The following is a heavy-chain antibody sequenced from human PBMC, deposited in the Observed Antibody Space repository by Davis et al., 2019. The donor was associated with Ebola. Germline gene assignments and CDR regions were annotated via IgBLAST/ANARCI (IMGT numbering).Heavy chain of an antibody. Sequence: AASVKVSCKASGYTFTNYAMHWVRQAPGQRLEWMGWINAGNGNTKYSQKFQGRVTITRDTSASTAYMELSSLRSEDTAVYYCARGGAGTGYYYGMDVWGQGTTVTVSS. CDR2: INAGNGNT. V-gene: IGHV1-3*01. CDR1: GYTFTNYA. J-gene: IGHJ6*02. CDR3: ARGGAGTGYYYGMDV. D-gene: IGHD6-19*01.